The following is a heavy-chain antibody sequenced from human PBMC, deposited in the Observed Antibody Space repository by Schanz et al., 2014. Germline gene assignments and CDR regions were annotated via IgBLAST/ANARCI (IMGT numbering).Heavy chain of an antibody. V-gene: IGHV3-30*04. Sequence: VQLVESGGGLLQPGGSLRLSCAASGFTFRGHAMHWVRQAPGQGLEKVAVTSTDGTKTYYAASVRGRFTISRDNSKNTVYLQMNSLRSEDTAVYYCTRDRGALINHNDALDLWGQGTMVSVSS. D-gene: IGHD3-16*01. J-gene: IGHJ3*01. CDR3: TRDRGALINHNDALDL. CDR2: TSTDGTKT. CDR1: GFTFRGHA.